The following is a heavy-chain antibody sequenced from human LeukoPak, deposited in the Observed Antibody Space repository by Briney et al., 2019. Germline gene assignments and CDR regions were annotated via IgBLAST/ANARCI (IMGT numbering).Heavy chain of an antibody. V-gene: IGHV3-7*01. CDR2: INQDGSGE. D-gene: IGHD4-23*01. Sequence: GASLRLSCAASGFTFINYGMYWVRQAPGKGLEWVANINQDGSGEYYAGSVKGRFTIARDNAKNSLYLQMNSLRAEDTAVYYCARGPSAVTTRYFDSWGQGTLVTVSS. J-gene: IGHJ4*02. CDR1: GFTFINYG. CDR3: ARGPSAVTTRYFDS.